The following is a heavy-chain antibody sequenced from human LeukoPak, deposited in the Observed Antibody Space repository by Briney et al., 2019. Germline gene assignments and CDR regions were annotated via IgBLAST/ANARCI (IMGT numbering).Heavy chain of an antibody. D-gene: IGHD3-3*01. CDR2: IYTSGST. Sequence: SETLSLTCTVSGGSISSYYWSWIRQPAGKGLEWIGRIYTSGSTNYNPSLKSRVTMSVDTSKNQFSLKLSSVTAADTAVYYCARVKIFDFWSGYPHNWFDPWGQGTLVTVSS. CDR1: GGSISSYY. CDR3: ARVKIFDFWSGYPHNWFDP. J-gene: IGHJ5*02. V-gene: IGHV4-4*07.